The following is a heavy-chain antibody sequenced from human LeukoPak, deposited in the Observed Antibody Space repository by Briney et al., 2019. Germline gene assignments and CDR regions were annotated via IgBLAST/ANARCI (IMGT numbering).Heavy chain of an antibody. Sequence: SQTLSLTCTVSGGSISSGGYYWGWIRQHPGKGLEWIGYIYYSGSTYYNPSLKSRVTISVDTSKNQFSLKLSSVTAADTALYYCARASSSWTVFDYWGQGTLVTVSS. CDR3: ARASSSWTVFDY. CDR2: IYYSGST. J-gene: IGHJ4*02. D-gene: IGHD6-13*01. CDR1: GGSISSGGYY. V-gene: IGHV4-31*03.